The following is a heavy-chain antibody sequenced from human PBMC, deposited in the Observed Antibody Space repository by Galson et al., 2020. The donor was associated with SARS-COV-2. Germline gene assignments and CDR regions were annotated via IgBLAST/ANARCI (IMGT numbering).Heavy chain of an antibody. CDR2: LSYDGSNK. J-gene: IGHJ3*02. CDR1: GFTFSYYG. Sequence: GGSLRLSFVASGFTFSYYGMHWVRQAPGKGLEWVAVLSYDGSNKYYAESVKGRFTISRDNSKNTLDLQMNSLRAEDTAVYYCAKGKWSGYYPHDAFDMWGQGTMVTVSS. V-gene: IGHV3-30*18. CDR3: AKGKWSGYYPHDAFDM. D-gene: IGHD3-3*01.